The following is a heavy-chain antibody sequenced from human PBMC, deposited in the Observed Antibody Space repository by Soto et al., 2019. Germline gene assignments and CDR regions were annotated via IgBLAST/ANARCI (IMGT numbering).Heavy chain of an antibody. CDR1: GYTFTSYG. J-gene: IGHJ3*02. V-gene: IGHV1-18*01. CDR2: ISAYNGNT. D-gene: IGHD5-12*01. Sequence: QVQLVQSGAEVKKPGASVKVSCKASGYTFTSYGISWVRQAPGQGLEWMGWISAYNGNTNYAQKLHGRVTMTTDTSTSTAYMELRSLRSDDTAVYYCAFSGESGGVPKNIVATLDDAFDIWGQGTMVTVSS. CDR3: AFSGESGGVPKNIVATLDDAFDI.